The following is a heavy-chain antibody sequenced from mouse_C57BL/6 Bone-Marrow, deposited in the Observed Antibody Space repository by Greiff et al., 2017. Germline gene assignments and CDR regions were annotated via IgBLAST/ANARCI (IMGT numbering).Heavy chain of an antibody. V-gene: IGHV14-4*01. CDR2: IDPENGDT. Sequence: EVQLQQSGAELVRPGASVKLSCTASGFNIKDDYMHWVKQRPEQGLEWIGWIDPENGDTEYASKFQGKATITADTSSNTAYLQLSSLTSEDTAVYYCTTSTIVTTHYAMDYWGQGTSVTVSS. CDR1: GFNIKDDY. CDR3: TTSTIVTTHYAMDY. D-gene: IGHD2-5*01. J-gene: IGHJ4*01.